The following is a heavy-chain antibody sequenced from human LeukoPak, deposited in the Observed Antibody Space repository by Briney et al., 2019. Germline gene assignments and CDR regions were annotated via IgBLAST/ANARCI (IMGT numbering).Heavy chain of an antibody. V-gene: IGHV1-8*03. J-gene: IGHJ4*02. Sequence: GASVKVSCKASGYTFTSYDINWVRQATGQGLEWMGWINPNSGGANYTQKFQGRVTITRDTSASTAYMELSSLRSEDMAVYYCARSTMVRGVIITFPQYYFDYWGQGTLVTVSS. CDR1: GYTFTSYD. CDR3: ARSTMVRGVIITFPQYYFDY. CDR2: INPNSGGA. D-gene: IGHD3-10*01.